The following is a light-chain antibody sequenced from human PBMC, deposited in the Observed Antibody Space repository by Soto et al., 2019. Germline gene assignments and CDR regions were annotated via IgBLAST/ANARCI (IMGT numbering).Light chain of an antibody. J-gene: IGLJ1*01. V-gene: IGLV2-14*03. CDR1: SSDVGNYNY. CDR3: SSYTSSDTYV. Sequence: QSALTQPASVSGSPGQSITISCTGTSSDVGNYNYVSWHQHHPGKAPKLMINDVSNRPSGVSSRFSGSKSGNTASLTISGLQAEDEADYYCSSYTSSDTYVFGTGTKAPS. CDR2: DVS.